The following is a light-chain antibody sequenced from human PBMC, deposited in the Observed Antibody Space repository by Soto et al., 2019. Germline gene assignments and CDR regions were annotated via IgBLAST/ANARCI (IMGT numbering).Light chain of an antibody. J-gene: IGKJ1*01. CDR1: QSLLHSNGHNY. CDR2: LIS. V-gene: IGKV2-28*01. Sequence: DIVMTQSPLSLPVTPGEPASISCRSSQSLLHSNGHNYLDWYVQKQGESPQLLIYLISNRASGVPDRLSGSGSGTDFTLKISRVEAEDVGVYYWMQAVQTPRTFGQGTKVEIK. CDR3: MQAVQTPRT.